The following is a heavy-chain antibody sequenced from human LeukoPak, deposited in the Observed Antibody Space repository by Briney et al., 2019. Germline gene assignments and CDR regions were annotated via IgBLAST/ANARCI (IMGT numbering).Heavy chain of an antibody. D-gene: IGHD2-2*02. CDR3: ARGYLYFDN. CDR2: ISSSSSTI. V-gene: IGHV3-48*04. J-gene: IGHJ4*02. CDR1: GFTFITYS. Sequence: GGSLTLSCAASGFTFITYSMNWVRQAPGKGLEWVSYISSSSSTIYYADSVKGRFTISRDIAKNSLYLQMNSLRAEDTAVYYCARGYLYFDNWGQGTLVTVSS.